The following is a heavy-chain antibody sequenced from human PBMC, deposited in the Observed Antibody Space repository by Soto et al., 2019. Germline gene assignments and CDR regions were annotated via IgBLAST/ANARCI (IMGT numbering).Heavy chain of an antibody. CDR2: IYYSGST. Sequence: PSETLSLTCTVSGGSISSGGYYWSWIRQHPGKGLEWIGYIYYSGSTYYNPSLKSRVTISVDTSKNQFSLKLSSVTAADTAVYYCARGAREWFGELYPPNPHWFDPWGQGTLVTVSS. D-gene: IGHD3-10*01. CDR3: ARGAREWFGELYPPNPHWFDP. CDR1: GGSISSGGYY. V-gene: IGHV4-31*03. J-gene: IGHJ5*02.